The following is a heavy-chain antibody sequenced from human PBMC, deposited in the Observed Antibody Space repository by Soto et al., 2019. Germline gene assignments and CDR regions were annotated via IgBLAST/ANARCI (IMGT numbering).Heavy chain of an antibody. D-gene: IGHD5-12*01. Sequence: ASVKVSCKASGYTFTGYYMHWVRQAPGQGLEWMGWINPNSGGTNYAQKFQGRVTMTRDTSISTAYMELSRLRSDDTAAYYCASGLVATIGGRQKPPDMNYYYYGMDVWGQGTTVTVSS. CDR3: ASGLVATIGGRQKPPDMNYYYYGMDV. CDR1: GYTFTGYY. CDR2: INPNSGGT. J-gene: IGHJ6*02. V-gene: IGHV1-2*02.